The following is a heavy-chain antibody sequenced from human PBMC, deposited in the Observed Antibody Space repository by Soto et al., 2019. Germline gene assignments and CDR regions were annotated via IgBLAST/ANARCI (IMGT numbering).Heavy chain of an antibody. Sequence: PGGSLRLSCAASGFTFSNYWMAWVRQAPGKGLEWVANIQQDGSETNFVDSVKGRFTISRDNAKNSLHLQMNSLRAEDTAVYYCARALVHGGDFWGQGTLVTVSS. CDR3: ARALVHGGDF. V-gene: IGHV3-7*01. CDR1: GFTFSNYW. CDR2: IQQDGSET. D-gene: IGHD3-10*01. J-gene: IGHJ4*02.